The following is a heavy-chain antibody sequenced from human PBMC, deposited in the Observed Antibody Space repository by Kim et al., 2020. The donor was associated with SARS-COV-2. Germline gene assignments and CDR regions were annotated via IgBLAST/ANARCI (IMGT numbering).Heavy chain of an antibody. Sequence: GGSLRLSCAASGFTFSGSSMHWVRQAPGKGLEWVAIISYEGNNKFYADSVKGRFTVSRDNSKNMLYLQTSSLRAEATAVYYCAREPRRYYDFWSRESAPTADMDDWGKGATVTVSS. CDR1: GFTFSGSS. CDR3: AREPRRYYDFWSRESAPTADMDD. CDR2: ISYEGNNK. J-gene: IGHJ6*03. V-gene: IGHV3-30-3*01. D-gene: IGHD3-3*01.